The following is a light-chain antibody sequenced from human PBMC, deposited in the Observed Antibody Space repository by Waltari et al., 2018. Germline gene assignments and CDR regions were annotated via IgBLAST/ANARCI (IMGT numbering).Light chain of an antibody. CDR1: SSDVGAYNF. Sequence: QSALTQPASVSGSPGQSITISCTGTSSDVGAYNFVSWYQQHPGKAPKLMIYDVTNRPSGVSSRFSGSKSGNTASLTISGLQADDEADYYCNSYTSSSTRVFGTGTKVTVL. V-gene: IGLV2-14*03. J-gene: IGLJ1*01. CDR2: DVT. CDR3: NSYTSSSTRV.